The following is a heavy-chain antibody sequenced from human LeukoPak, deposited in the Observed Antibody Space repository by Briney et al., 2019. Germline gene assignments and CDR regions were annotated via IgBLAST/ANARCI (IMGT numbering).Heavy chain of an antibody. Sequence: ASVKVSCKASGYAFTGYYMHWVRQAPGQGLEWMGWINPNSGGTNYAQKFQGRVTMTRDTSISTAYMELSRLRSGDTAVYYCARDQGELTFDYWGQGTLVTVSS. J-gene: IGHJ4*02. V-gene: IGHV1-2*02. CDR2: INPNSGGT. CDR1: GYAFTGYY. D-gene: IGHD1-26*01. CDR3: ARDQGELTFDY.